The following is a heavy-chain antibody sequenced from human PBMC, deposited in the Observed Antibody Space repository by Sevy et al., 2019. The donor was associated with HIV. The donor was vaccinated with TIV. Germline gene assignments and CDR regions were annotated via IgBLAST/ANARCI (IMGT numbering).Heavy chain of an antibody. V-gene: IGHV4-59*01. Sequence: SETLFLTCTVSGGSISNSYWSWIRQPPGKGLEWIGYIYYSGSTNYNPSLKSRVTMSIDTSKYQFSLNLSSVTAADTAVYYCARGGGYYISGSLWGQGTLVTVSS. J-gene: IGHJ4*02. CDR3: ARGGGYYISGSL. D-gene: IGHD3-10*01. CDR2: IYYSGST. CDR1: GGSISNSY.